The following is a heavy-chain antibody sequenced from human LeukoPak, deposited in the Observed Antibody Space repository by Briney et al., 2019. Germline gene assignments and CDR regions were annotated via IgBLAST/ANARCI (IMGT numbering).Heavy chain of an antibody. D-gene: IGHD3-22*01. Sequence: GGSLRLSCAASGFTFSSYAMHWVRQAPGKGLEWVAVISYDGSNKYYADSVKGRFTISRDNSKNTLYLQMNSLRAEDTAVYYCARGLIRYYYDSSASVGRSGGFDYWGQGTLVTVSS. V-gene: IGHV3-30*04. J-gene: IGHJ4*02. CDR1: GFTFSSYA. CDR3: ARGLIRYYYDSSASVGRSGGFDY. CDR2: ISYDGSNK.